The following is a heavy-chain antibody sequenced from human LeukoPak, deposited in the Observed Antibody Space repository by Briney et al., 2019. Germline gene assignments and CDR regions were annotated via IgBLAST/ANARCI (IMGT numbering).Heavy chain of an antibody. V-gene: IGHV4-30-2*01. Sequence: SQTLSLTCAVSGGSISSGGYSWSWIRQPPGKGLEWIGYIYHSGSTYYNPSLKSRVTISVDRSKNQFSLKLSSVTAADTAVYYCAREQAPYYGMDVWGQGTTVTVSS. CDR2: IYHSGST. CDR3: AREQAPYYGMDV. CDR1: GGSISSGGYS. J-gene: IGHJ6*02.